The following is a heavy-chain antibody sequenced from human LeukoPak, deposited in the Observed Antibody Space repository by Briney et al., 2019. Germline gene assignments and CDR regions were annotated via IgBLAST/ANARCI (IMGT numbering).Heavy chain of an antibody. D-gene: IGHD3-22*01. CDR1: GFTFSNAW. CDR2: IKSKTDGGTT. J-gene: IGHJ4*02. CDR3: TTDRNYDSSGYTLDY. Sequence: GGSLRLPCAASGFTFSNAWMSWVRQAPGKGLEWVGRIKSKTDGGTTDYAAPVKGRFTISRDDSKNTLYLQMNSLKTEDTAVYYCTTDRNYDSSGYTLDYWGQGTLVTVSS. V-gene: IGHV3-15*01.